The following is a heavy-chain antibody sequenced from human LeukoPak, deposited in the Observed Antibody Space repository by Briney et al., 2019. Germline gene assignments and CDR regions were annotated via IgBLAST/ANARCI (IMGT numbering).Heavy chain of an antibody. CDR3: RILLQCQLLCFDS. Sequence: GGSLRLSCAASGFTVSTNYMSWVRQAPGKGLEWVSLVYSGGTTYHADSVKGRFTISRDDSKNTVYLQMNSLRAEDTAVYPARILLQCQLLCFDSWGQGTLVTVSS. J-gene: IGHJ4*02. D-gene: IGHD2-2*01. V-gene: IGHV3-66*01. CDR1: GFTVSTNY. CDR2: VYSGGTT.